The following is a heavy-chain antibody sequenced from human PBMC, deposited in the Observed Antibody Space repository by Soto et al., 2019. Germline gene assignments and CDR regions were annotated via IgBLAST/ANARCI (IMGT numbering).Heavy chain of an antibody. V-gene: IGHV3-33*07. CDR3: AKEVWGLYTFGRPLDN. CDR1: GFNFSKFG. J-gene: IGHJ4*01. Sequence: ESGGRVVQPGRSLRLSCAASGFNFSKFGMYWVRQAPGKGLEWVAVIWYDGSQKYYADSVKGRFTISRDNSNNTLYLQMSSLRAEDTAVYYCAKEVWGLYTFGRPLDNWGHGTLVTVSS. D-gene: IGHD3-16*01. CDR2: IWYDGSQK.